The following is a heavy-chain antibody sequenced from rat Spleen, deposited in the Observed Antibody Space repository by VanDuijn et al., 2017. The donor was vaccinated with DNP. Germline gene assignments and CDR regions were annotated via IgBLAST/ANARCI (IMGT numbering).Heavy chain of an antibody. D-gene: IGHD1-2*01. Sequence: EVQLVESGGGLVQPGRSLKLSCVASGFTFSNYGMAWVRQTPTTGLEWIASISPGGGNTYYRDSVKGRFTISRDNAKNTVHLQMNSLRSADTATYYCASWAPIAPISTSNYWGQGVMVTVSS. V-gene: IGHV5S13*01. CDR2: ISPGGGNT. CDR3: ASWAPIAPISTSNY. CDR1: GFTFSNYG. J-gene: IGHJ2*01.